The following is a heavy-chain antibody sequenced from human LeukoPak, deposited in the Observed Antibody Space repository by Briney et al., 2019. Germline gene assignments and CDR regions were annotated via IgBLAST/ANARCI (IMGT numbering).Heavy chain of an antibody. D-gene: IGHD5-12*01. Sequence: SETLSLTCAVYGGSFSGYYWSWIRQPPGKGLEWIGEINHSGSTNYNPSLKSRVTISVDTSKNQFSLKLSSVTAADTAVYYCARHNPGFGDIVATTAYYFDYWGQGTLVTVSS. V-gene: IGHV4-34*01. J-gene: IGHJ4*02. CDR3: ARHNPGFGDIVATTAYYFDY. CDR2: INHSGST. CDR1: GGSFSGYY.